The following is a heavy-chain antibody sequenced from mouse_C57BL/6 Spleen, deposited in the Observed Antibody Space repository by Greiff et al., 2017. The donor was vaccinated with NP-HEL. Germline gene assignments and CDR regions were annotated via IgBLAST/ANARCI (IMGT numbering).Heavy chain of an antibody. J-gene: IGHJ4*01. D-gene: IGHD1-1*01. Sequence: EVQLQQSGPVLVKPGASVKMSCKASGYTFTDYYMNWVKQSHGKSLEWIGVINPYNGGTSYNQKFKGKATLTVDKSSSTAYMELNSLKSEDSAVYYCAAPITTVVGDYAMDYWGQGTSVTVSS. CDR1: GYTFTDYY. CDR2: INPYNGGT. CDR3: AAPITTVVGDYAMDY. V-gene: IGHV1-19*01.